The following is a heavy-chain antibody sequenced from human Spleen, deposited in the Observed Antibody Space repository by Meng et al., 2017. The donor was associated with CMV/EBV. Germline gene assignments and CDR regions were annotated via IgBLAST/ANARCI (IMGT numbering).Heavy chain of an antibody. J-gene: IGHJ5*02. CDR1: GTFSSFS. D-gene: IGHD5-24*01. CDR2: ITPVFAIT. Sequence: GTFSSFSICWLRQATVQGLEWMGGITPVFAITKYAQKFEGRVTFSADEPATTITMAMSSLRSDDTAIYYCARGLGDLEMTSANWFETWGQGTLVTVSS. CDR3: ARGLGDLEMTSANWFET. V-gene: IGHV1-69*01.